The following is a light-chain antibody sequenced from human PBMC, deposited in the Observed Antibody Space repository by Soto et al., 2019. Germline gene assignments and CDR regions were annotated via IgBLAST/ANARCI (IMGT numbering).Light chain of an antibody. V-gene: IGKV3-20*01. CDR2: GAS. CDR3: QQYGSSPTIT. Sequence: EIVLTQCPGTLSFSPGERATLSCRASQSVSSSYLAWYQQKPGQAPRLLIYGASSRATGIPERFSGSGSGTEFTLTISRLEPEDFAVYYCQQYGSSPTITFGQGTRLEFK. CDR1: QSVSSSY. J-gene: IGKJ5*01.